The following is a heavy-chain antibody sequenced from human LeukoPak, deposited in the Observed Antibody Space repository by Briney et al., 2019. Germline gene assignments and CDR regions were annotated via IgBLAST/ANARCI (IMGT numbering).Heavy chain of an antibody. D-gene: IGHD4-11*01. CDR2: IKQDGSEK. CDR3: ARGVTTFDY. V-gene: IGHV3-7*01. CDR1: GFTFSDYW. J-gene: IGHJ4*02. Sequence: GGSLRLSCAASGFTFSDYWMSWVRQAPGKGLEWVANIKQDGSEKYYVDSVKGRFTISRDNAKNSLYLQMNSLRAEDTAVYYCARGVTTFDYWGQGTLVTVSS.